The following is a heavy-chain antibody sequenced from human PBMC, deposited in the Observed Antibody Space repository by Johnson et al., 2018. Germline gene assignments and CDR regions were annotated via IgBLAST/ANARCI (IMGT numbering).Heavy chain of an antibody. Sequence: QVQLVQSGGGVVQPGRSLRLSCAASGFTFSNYAIHWVRQAPGKGLEWGAVISSDGSNKYYADSVKGRFTISRDNSKNTLYLQMNSLRAEDTAVYYCARALGYCSGGSCYKYFQHWGQGTLVTVSS. CDR3: ARALGYCSGGSCYKYFQH. CDR1: GFTFSNYA. J-gene: IGHJ1*01. V-gene: IGHV3-30-3*01. D-gene: IGHD2-15*01. CDR2: ISSDGSNK.